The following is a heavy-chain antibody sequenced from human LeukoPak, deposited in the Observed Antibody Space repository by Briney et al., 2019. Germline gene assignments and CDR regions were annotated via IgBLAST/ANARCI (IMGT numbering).Heavy chain of an antibody. V-gene: IGHV4-34*01. J-gene: IGHJ5*02. CDR3: ARGRHGGGRNNWLDP. CDR2: INHSGST. Sequence: SETLSPTCAVYGGSFSGYYWSWIRQPPGKGLEWIGEINHSGSTNYNPSLKSRVTISVDTSKNQFSLKLSSVTAADTAVYYCARGRHGGGRNNWLDPWGQGTLVTVSS. D-gene: IGHD4-23*01. CDR1: GGSFSGYY.